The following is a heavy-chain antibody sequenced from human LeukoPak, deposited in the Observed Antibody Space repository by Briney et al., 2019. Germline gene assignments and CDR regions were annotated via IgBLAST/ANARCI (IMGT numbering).Heavy chain of an antibody. CDR2: INPNSGGT. D-gene: IGHD3-10*01. V-gene: IGHV1-2*06. Sequence: GASVKVSCKASGYTFTGYYMHWVRQAPGQGLEWMGRINPNSGGTNYAQKFQGRVTMTRGTSISTAYMELSRLRSEDTAVYYCARGGYYALPPGGAHPADYWGQGTLVTVSS. CDR1: GYTFTGYY. J-gene: IGHJ4*02. CDR3: ARGGYYALPPGGAHPADY.